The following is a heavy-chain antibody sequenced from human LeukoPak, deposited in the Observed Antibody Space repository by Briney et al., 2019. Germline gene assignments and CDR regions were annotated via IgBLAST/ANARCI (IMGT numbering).Heavy chain of an antibody. CDR3: VMGYYFDY. V-gene: IGHV3-21*01. Sequence: GGSLRLSCAASGFTFSSYSMIWVRQAPGKGLEWVSSIGTTDAYIYYAESVKGRFTISRDNAKKSLYLQMDSLTAEDTAIYFCVMGYYFDYWGQGTLVTVSS. CDR2: IGTTDAYI. J-gene: IGHJ4*02. CDR1: GFTFSSYS.